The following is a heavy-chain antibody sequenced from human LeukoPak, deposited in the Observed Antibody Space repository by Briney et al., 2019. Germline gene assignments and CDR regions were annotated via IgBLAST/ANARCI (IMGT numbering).Heavy chain of an antibody. J-gene: IGHJ4*02. CDR2: INPSGGST. CDR1: GYTFTSYY. Sequence: ASVKVSCKASGYTFTSYYMHWVRQAPGQGLEWMGIINPSGGSTSYAQKFQGRVTMTRDTSTSTVYMELSSLRSEDTAVYYCARDSGDCGGDCYSTAPSIDYWAREPWSPSPQ. CDR3: ARDSGDCGGDCYSTAPSIDY. V-gene: IGHV1-46*01. D-gene: IGHD2-21*02.